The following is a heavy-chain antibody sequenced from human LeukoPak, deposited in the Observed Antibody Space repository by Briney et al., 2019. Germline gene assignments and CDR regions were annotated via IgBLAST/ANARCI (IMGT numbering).Heavy chain of an antibody. J-gene: IGHJ4*02. CDR2: MNPNTGTT. Sequence: GASVKVSCKASGYTFNGYYIHWVRQAPGQGLEWVGWMNPNTGTTKYGQTLQGRVTMTRDTSISTAYMELSRLRSDDTAVYYCARVLGSLTAFNFDYWGQGTLVTVSS. V-gene: IGHV1-2*02. CDR1: GYTFNGYY. D-gene: IGHD3-10*01. CDR3: ARVLGSLTAFNFDY.